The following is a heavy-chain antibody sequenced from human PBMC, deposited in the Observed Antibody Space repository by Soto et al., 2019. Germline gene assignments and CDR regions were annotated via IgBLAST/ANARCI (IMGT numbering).Heavy chain of an antibody. V-gene: IGHV3-23*01. Sequence: EVQLLESGGGVVQPGGSLRLSCTVSAFTYNSDGMSWVRQAPGKGLEWVSAISASGGSRYYADSVKGRFTISRDNSKNTLFLQMNSLSADDTAVYYCARRYYYDRSGPYGMDVWGQGTTVTVSS. CDR1: AFTYNSDG. CDR3: ARRYYYDRSGPYGMDV. CDR2: ISASGGSR. D-gene: IGHD3-22*01. J-gene: IGHJ6*02.